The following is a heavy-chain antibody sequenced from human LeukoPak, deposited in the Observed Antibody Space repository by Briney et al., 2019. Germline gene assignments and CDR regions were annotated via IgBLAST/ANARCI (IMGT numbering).Heavy chain of an antibody. D-gene: IGHD5-18*01. CDR1: GYTFTSYG. V-gene: IGHV1-18*01. CDR2: ISAYNGNT. CDR3: ARDSTVDTAMVTGSNMVDY. J-gene: IGHJ4*02. Sequence: ASVKVSCKASGYTFTSYGISWVRQAPGQGLEWMGWISAYNGNTNYAHKLQGRVTMTTDTSTSTAYMELRSLRSDDTAVYYCARDSTVDTAMVTGSNMVDYWGQGTLVTVSS.